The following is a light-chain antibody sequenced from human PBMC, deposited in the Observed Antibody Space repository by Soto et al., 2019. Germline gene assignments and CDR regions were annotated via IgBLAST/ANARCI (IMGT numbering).Light chain of an antibody. CDR3: QSYDSSLSGYV. CDR1: SSNIGAGYD. CDR2: ANS. J-gene: IGLJ1*01. V-gene: IGLV1-40*01. Sequence: QSVLTQPPSVSGAPGQRVTISCTGSSSNIGAGYDVHWYQQLPGTAPQLLIYANSNRPSGVPGRFSGSKSGASASLAITGLQAEDEAYYYCQSYDSSLSGYVFGTGTKVTVL.